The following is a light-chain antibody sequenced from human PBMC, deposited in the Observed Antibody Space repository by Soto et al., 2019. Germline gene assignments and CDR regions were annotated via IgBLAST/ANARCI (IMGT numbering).Light chain of an antibody. Sequence: DIQMTQSPSPLSASVGDRVTITCRASQSISSYLNWYQQKPGKAPKPLIYAASSLQSGVPSRFSGSGSGTDFTLTISSLQPEDFATYYCQQSYSTPPWTFGQGTKVEIK. CDR2: AAS. J-gene: IGKJ1*01. V-gene: IGKV1-39*01. CDR3: QQSYSTPPWT. CDR1: QSISSY.